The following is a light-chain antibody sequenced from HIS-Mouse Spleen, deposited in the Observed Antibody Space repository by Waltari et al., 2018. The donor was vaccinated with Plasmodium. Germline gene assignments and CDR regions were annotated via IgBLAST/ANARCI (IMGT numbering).Light chain of an antibody. CDR3: CSYAGSYTWV. V-gene: IGLV2-11*01. Sequence: QSALTQPRPVSGSPGQSVTISCPGTSSDVGGSHYVPWYHQHPGKAPKLMIYDVSKRPSGVPDRFSGSKSGNTASLTISGLQAEDEADYYCCSYAGSYTWVFGGGTKLTVL. CDR2: DVS. CDR1: SSDVGGSHY. J-gene: IGLJ3*02.